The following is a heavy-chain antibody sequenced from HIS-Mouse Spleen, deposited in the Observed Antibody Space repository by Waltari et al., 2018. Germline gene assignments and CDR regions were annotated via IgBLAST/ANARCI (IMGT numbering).Heavy chain of an antibody. V-gene: IGHV4-39*07. CDR3: ARDQYSSSSGAFDI. CDR2: IYYSGST. D-gene: IGHD6-6*01. CDR1: GGSLSSSRYY. J-gene: IGHJ3*02. Sequence: QLQLQESGPGLVKPSETLSLTCTVPGGSLSSSRYYWGWDRQPPGKGLEWIGSIYYSGSTYYNPSLKSRVTISVDTSKNQFSLKLSSVTAADTAVYYCARDQYSSSSGAFDIWGQGTMVTVSS.